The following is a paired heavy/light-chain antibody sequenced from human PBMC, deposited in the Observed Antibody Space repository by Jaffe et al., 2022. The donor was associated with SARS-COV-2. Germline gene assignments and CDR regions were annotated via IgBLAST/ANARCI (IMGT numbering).Heavy chain of an antibody. D-gene: IGHD3-10*01. CDR2: IKQDGSER. J-gene: IGHJ5*02. V-gene: IGHV3-7*01. CDR3: ATGGETRVGH. Sequence: EVQVVESGGGLVQPGGSLRLSCVASGFTFTRNWMSWVRQAPGKGLEWVANIKQDGSERYYVDSVRGRFTISRDNAKNSLYLQMNSLRADDTAVYYCATGGETRVGHWGQGTLVTVSS. CDR1: GFTFTRNW.
Light chain of an antibody. CDR2: EVN. Sequence: QSALTQPPSASGSPGQSVTISCTGTSSDVGGYNYVSWYQQYPGKAPKLIIYEVNKRPSGVPDRFSGSKSGNTASLTVSGLQAEDEADYYCSSYAGSNTLGVFGGGTKLTVL. CDR3: SSYAGSNTLGV. CDR1: SSDVGGYNY. J-gene: IGLJ3*02. V-gene: IGLV2-8*01.